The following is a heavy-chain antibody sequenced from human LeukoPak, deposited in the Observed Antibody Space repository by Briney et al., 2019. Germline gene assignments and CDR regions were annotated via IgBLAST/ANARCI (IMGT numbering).Heavy chain of an antibody. CDR1: GGTFSSYA. J-gene: IGHJ6*02. V-gene: IGHV1-69*13. CDR3: ARESEITMVRGVMAYYYYGMDV. Sequence: SVKVSCKASGGTFSSYAISWVRQAPGQGLEWMGGIIPIFGTANYAQKFQGRVTITADESTSTAYMELSSLRSEDTAVYYCARESEITMVRGVMAYYYYGMDVWGQGTMVTVSS. CDR2: IIPIFGTA. D-gene: IGHD3-10*01.